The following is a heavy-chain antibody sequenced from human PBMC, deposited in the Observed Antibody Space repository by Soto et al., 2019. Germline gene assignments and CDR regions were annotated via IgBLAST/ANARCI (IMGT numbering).Heavy chain of an antibody. CDR3: AKDIVATLYYYGLDV. J-gene: IGHJ6*02. V-gene: IGHV3-30*04. CDR1: GFTFSSYA. Sequence: GGSLRLSCAASGFTFSSYAMHWVRQAPGKGLEWVAVISYDGSNKDYADSVKGRFTISRDNSKNTLSLQMNSLRAEDTAVYYCAKDIVATLYYYGLDVWGQGTTVTVSS. D-gene: IGHD5-12*01. CDR2: ISYDGSNK.